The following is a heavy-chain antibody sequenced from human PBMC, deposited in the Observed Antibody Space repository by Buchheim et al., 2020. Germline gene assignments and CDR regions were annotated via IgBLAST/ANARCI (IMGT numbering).Heavy chain of an antibody. J-gene: IGHJ2*01. D-gene: IGHD2-2*01. V-gene: IGHV3-73*02. CDR2: IRSKANSYAT. CDR1: GFMFSGSA. Sequence: EVQLVESGGGLVQPGGSLKLSCAASGFMFSGSAIHWVRQASGKGLEWVGRIRSKANSYATAYAASVEGRVTISRDDSGNTAYLQMNSLKTEDTAVYFCARHEVPAAIGHFDLWGRGTL. CDR3: ARHEVPAAIGHFDL.